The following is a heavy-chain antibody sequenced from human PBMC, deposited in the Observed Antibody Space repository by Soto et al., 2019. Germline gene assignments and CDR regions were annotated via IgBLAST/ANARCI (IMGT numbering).Heavy chain of an antibody. CDR3: ARVYGSGTQSAFFFDY. Sequence: QVQLVQSGAEVKKPGASVKVSCKTSGYTFASSGISWVRQAPGQGLEWMGWISAYKRNTNYAQKLQDRLTMTTDSSTSTAYMELRSLRSDDTAVYYCARVYGSGTQSAFFFDYWGQGTLVTVSS. J-gene: IGHJ4*02. CDR2: ISAYKRNT. CDR1: GYTFASSG. V-gene: IGHV1-18*04. D-gene: IGHD3-10*01.